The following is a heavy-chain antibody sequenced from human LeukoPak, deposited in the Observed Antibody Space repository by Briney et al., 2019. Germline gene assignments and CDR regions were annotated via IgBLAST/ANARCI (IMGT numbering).Heavy chain of an antibody. D-gene: IGHD6-13*01. CDR3: ARYGSIVAAGTFDF. CDR1: GFTFSRFW. V-gene: IGHV3-7*04. CDR2: VKQDGSEK. Sequence: PGGSLRLSRAASGFTFSRFWMSWVRQAPGKGLEWVANVKQDGSEKYYVDSVKGRFTISRDNAQNSLYLLMNSLRAEDTAVYYCARYGSIVAAGTFDFWGQGALGRVSS. J-gene: IGHJ4*02.